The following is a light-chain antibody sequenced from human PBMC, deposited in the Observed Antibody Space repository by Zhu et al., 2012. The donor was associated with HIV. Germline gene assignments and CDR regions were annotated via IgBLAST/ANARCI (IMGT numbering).Light chain of an antibody. CDR2: KAS. J-gene: IGKJ4*01. CDR3: QQYKSYPVT. V-gene: IGKV1-5*03. Sequence: DVQMTQSPSTLSASVGERVSITCRASQSIHNWVAWYQQKPGKAPKPLIYKASSLESGVPSRISGGGSGTEFTLTISSLQPDDFAIYYCQQYKSYPVTFGGGTKVEIK. CDR1: QSIHNW.